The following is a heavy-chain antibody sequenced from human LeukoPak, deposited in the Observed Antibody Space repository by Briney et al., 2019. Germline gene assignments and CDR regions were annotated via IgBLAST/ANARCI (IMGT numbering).Heavy chain of an antibody. Sequence: GESLKISCKGSGYSLTAYWIGWVRQMPGKGLEWMGIVYPGDSDTRYSPSFQGQVTISADKSISTAYLQWSSLKASDTAMYYCARPSRVGSFYYDSSASARDFFDYWGQGTQVTVSS. D-gene: IGHD3-22*01. CDR3: ARPSRVGSFYYDSSASARDFFDY. CDR2: VYPGDSDT. V-gene: IGHV5-51*01. J-gene: IGHJ4*02. CDR1: GYSLTAYW.